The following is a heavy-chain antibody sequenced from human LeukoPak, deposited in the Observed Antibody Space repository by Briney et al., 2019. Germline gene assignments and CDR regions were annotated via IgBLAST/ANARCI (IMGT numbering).Heavy chain of an antibody. J-gene: IGHJ3*02. Sequence: ASVKVSCKASGGTFSSYAISWVRQAPGQGLEWMGRIIPIFGTAIYAQKCQGRVTITADESMSTAYMELSSLRSEDTAVYYCARAAEYYYDSSGYLVQAYAFDIWGQGTMVTVSS. D-gene: IGHD3-22*01. CDR1: GGTFSSYA. V-gene: IGHV1-69*13. CDR3: ARAAEYYYDSSGYLVQAYAFDI. CDR2: IIPIFGTA.